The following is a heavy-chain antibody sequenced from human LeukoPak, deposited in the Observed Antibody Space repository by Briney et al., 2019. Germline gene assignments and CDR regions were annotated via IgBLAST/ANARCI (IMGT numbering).Heavy chain of an antibody. CDR2: ISGSDGST. CDR1: GFTFSNYA. Sequence: SGGSLRLSCAASGFTFSNYAMSWVRQAPGKGLEWVSGISGSDGSTYYADSVKGRFTISRDNSKNTLWLEMNNLRTDDTAVYYCAKDRDDYGNDCWGQGVLVTVST. J-gene: IGHJ4*02. D-gene: IGHD4-17*01. V-gene: IGHV3-23*01. CDR3: AKDRDDYGNDC.